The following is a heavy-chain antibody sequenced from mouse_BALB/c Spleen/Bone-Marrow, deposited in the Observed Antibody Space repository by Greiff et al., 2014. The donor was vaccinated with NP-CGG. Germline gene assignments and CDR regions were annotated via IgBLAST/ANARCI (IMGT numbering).Heavy chain of an antibody. Sequence: QVQLKQSGPELVRPGVSVKISCKGSGYTFTDCAMHWVKQSHAKSLEWIGVISTYSVNTNYNQKFKGKATMTVDKSSSTAYMELARLTSEDSAIYYCARYGYGSSYYAMDYWGQGTSVTVSS. J-gene: IGHJ4*01. CDR1: GYTFTDCA. CDR3: ARYGYGSSYYAMDY. D-gene: IGHD1-1*01. V-gene: IGHV1-67*01. CDR2: ISTYSVNT.